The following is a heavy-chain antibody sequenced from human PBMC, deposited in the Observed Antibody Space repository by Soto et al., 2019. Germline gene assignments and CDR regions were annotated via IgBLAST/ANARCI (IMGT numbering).Heavy chain of an antibody. CDR1: GGTFSSYA. V-gene: IGHV1-69*01. CDR3: ARSQGGSSSLDIYYYYYYGMDV. Sequence: QVQLVQSGAEVKKPGSSGKVSCKAPGGTFSSYAISWVRQAPGQGLEWMGGSIPIFGTAKYAQKFQVRVTITADESTSTGYMELSSLRSEDTAVYYCARSQGGSSSLDIYYYYYYGMDVWGQGTTVTVSS. J-gene: IGHJ6*02. D-gene: IGHD2-15*01. CDR2: SIPIFGTA.